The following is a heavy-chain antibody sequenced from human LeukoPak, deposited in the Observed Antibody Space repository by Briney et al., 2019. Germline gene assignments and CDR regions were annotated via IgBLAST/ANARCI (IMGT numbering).Heavy chain of an antibody. CDR1: GGTFSSYA. CDR3: AREHSGSFIFDY. J-gene: IGHJ4*02. CDR2: IIPIFGTA. V-gene: IGHV1-69*05. D-gene: IGHD1-26*01. Sequence: SVKVSCKASGGTFSSYAISWVRQAPGQGLEWMGGIIPIFGTANYAQKFQGRVTITTDESTSTAYMELSSLRSEDTAVYYCAREHSGSFIFDYWGQGTLVTASS.